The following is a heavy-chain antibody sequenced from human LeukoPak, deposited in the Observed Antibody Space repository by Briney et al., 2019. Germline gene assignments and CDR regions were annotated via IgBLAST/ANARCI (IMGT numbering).Heavy chain of an antibody. J-gene: IGHJ4*02. CDR2: MSGGGDTA. D-gene: IGHD3-22*01. V-gene: IGHV3-23*01. CDR1: GFTFSSYP. Sequence: GGSLRLSCAASGFTFSSYPMSWVRQAPGKGLEWVSAMSGGGDTAYYANSVKGRFTISRDISKKTLYLQMSSLRAEDTAVYYCAKSQEDDSSGYYYSNFGYWGQGTLVTVSS. CDR3: AKSQEDDSSGYYYSNFGY.